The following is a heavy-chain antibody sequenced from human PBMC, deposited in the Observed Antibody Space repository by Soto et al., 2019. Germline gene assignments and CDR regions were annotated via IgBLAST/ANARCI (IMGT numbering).Heavy chain of an antibody. J-gene: IGHJ3*02. V-gene: IGHV4-39*01. CDR2: IYYSGST. CDR3: ARHGHDSSGYYFDAFDI. CDR1: GGSISSSSYY. D-gene: IGHD3-22*01. Sequence: PSETLPFTCTVSGGSISSSSYYCRWLRQPPGKGLEWIGSIYYSGSTYYNPSLKSRVTISVDTSKNQFSLKLSSVTAADTAVYYCARHGHDSSGYYFDAFDIWGQGTMVT.